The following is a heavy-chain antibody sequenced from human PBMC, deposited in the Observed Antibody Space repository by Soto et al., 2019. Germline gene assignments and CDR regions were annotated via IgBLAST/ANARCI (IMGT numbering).Heavy chain of an antibody. CDR3: AKERAWEISNFDY. Sequence: HVQLVESGGGVVQPGRSLRLSCAASGFTFSSYGMHWVRQVPGKGLEWVAVISYDGSNKYYADSVKGRFTISRDNSKNTRYLQMNILRAEDTAVYYCAKERAWEISNFDYWGQGTLVAVSS. D-gene: IGHD3-3*02. CDR1: GFTFSSYG. J-gene: IGHJ4*02. CDR2: ISYDGSNK. V-gene: IGHV3-30*18.